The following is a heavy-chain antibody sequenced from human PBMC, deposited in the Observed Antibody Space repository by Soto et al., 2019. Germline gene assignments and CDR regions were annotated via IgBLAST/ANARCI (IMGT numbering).Heavy chain of an antibody. J-gene: IGHJ4*02. CDR2: IYYSGST. CDR1: GGSISSYY. D-gene: IGHD4-17*01. CDR3: ARRYGDCFDF. V-gene: IGHV4-59*08. Sequence: PSETLSLTCTVSGGSISSYYWSWIRQPPGKGLEWIGYIYYSGSTNYNPSLKSRVTISVDTSKNQFSLKLSSVTAADTAVYYCARRYGDCFDFWGQGTLVNVSS.